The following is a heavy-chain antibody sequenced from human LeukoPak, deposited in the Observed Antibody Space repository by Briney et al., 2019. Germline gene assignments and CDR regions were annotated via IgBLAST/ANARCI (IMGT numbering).Heavy chain of an antibody. Sequence: GGSLRLSCAASGFTFSSYEMSWVRQAPGKGPEWVSYISSSGSTIYYADSVKGRFTISRDNAKNSLYLQMNSLRAEDTAVYYCARVEPGYSSSWYGVDYWGQGTLVTVSS. J-gene: IGHJ4*02. CDR3: ARVEPGYSSSWYGVDY. D-gene: IGHD6-13*01. CDR1: GFTFSSYE. CDR2: ISSSGSTI. V-gene: IGHV3-48*03.